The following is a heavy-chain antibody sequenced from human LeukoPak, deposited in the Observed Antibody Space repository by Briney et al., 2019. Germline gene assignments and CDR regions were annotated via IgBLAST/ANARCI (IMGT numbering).Heavy chain of an antibody. CDR2: INHSGST. V-gene: IGHV4-34*01. CDR1: GGSFSGYY. CDR3: AREGSPEPVGWFDP. D-gene: IGHD1-14*01. Sequence: SETLSLTCAVYGGSFSGYYWSWIRQPPGKGLEWIGEINHSGSTNYNPSLKSRVTISVDTSKNQFSLKLSSVTAADTAVYYCAREGSPEPVGWFDPWGQGTLVTVSS. J-gene: IGHJ5*02.